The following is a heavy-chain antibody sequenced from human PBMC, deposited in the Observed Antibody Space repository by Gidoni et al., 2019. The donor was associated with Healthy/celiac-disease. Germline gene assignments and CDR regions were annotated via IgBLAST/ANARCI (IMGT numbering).Heavy chain of an antibody. Sequence: QVQLQESGPGLVKPSETLSLTCTVSGGSISSYYWSWIRQPPGKGLEWIGYIYYSGSTNYNPSLKSRVTISVDTSKNQFSLKLSSVTAADTAVYYCARGVEWLRGGTFDLWGRGTLVTVSS. CDR3: ARGVEWLRGGTFDL. D-gene: IGHD3-3*01. CDR2: IYYSGST. J-gene: IGHJ2*01. V-gene: IGHV4-59*01. CDR1: GGSISSYY.